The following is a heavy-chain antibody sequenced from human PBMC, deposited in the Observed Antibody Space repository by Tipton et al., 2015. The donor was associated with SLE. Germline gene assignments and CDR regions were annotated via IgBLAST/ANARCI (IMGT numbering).Heavy chain of an antibody. CDR3: VRSYQGMD. V-gene: IGHV4-59*01. CDR2: IYTSGST. CDR1: GGSITDYY. D-gene: IGHD2-2*01. J-gene: IGHJ4*02. Sequence: TLSLTCTVSGGSITDYYWSWIRQPPGKGLEWIGFIYTSGSTNYNPSLKSRVTISADTSKSQFSLTLNFVTAADTAVYYCVRSYQGMDWGQGTLVTVSS.